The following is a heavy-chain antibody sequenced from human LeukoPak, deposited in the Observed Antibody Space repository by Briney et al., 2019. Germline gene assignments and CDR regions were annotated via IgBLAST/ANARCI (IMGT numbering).Heavy chain of an antibody. CDR2: INPSGGST. J-gene: IGHJ5*02. CDR3: ARDNSVEDTAWWFDP. Sequence: ASVKVSCKASGYTFTSYGISWVRQAPGQGLEWMGIINPSGGSTSYAQKFQGRVTMTRDMSTSTDYMELSSLRSEDTAVYYCARDNSVEDTAWWFDPWAREPWSPSPQ. V-gene: IGHV1-46*01. D-gene: IGHD4-23*01. CDR1: GYTFTSYG.